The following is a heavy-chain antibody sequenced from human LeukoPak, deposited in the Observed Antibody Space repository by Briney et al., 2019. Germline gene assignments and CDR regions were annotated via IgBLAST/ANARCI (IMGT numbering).Heavy chain of an antibody. CDR1: GFTFSSYG. V-gene: IGHV3-30*18. Sequence: QPERSLRLSCAASGFTFSSYGMHWVRQAPGKGLEWVAVISYDGSSKFYADSVKGRFTISRDNSKNTLYLQMNSLRTEDTAVYYCAKGGSGYSHTHFDYWGQGTLVTVSS. J-gene: IGHJ4*02. CDR3: AKGGSGYSHTHFDY. D-gene: IGHD3-22*01. CDR2: ISYDGSSK.